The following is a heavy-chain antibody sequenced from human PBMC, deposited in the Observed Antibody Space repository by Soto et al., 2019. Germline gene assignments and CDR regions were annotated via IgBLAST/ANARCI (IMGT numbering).Heavy chain of an antibody. V-gene: IGHV1-24*01. CDR3: VTFARRNDSGSDFWTAFDH. D-gene: IGHD3-10*01. Sequence: ASVKVSCKVSGYTLTELSMHWVRQAPGKGLEGMGGFDPEDGETIYAQKFQGRVTMTEDTSTDTAYMELSSLRSEDTAVYYCVTFARRNDSGSDFWTAFDHWGQGTLVTVSS. CDR1: GYTLTELS. J-gene: IGHJ4*02. CDR2: FDPEDGET.